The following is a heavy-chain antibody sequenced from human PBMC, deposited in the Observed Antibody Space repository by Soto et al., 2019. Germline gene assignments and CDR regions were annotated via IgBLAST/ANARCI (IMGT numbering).Heavy chain of an antibody. CDR3: VRAYGDYVGWFDP. Sequence: EVQLVESGGGLVQPGGSLRLSCAASGFTFSSYSMNWVRQAPGKGLEWVSYISSSSSTIYYADSVKGRFTISRDNAKNSLYLQMNSLRAEDTAVYYCVRAYGDYVGWFDPWGQGTLVTVSS. D-gene: IGHD4-17*01. CDR2: ISSSSSTI. V-gene: IGHV3-48*01. J-gene: IGHJ5*02. CDR1: GFTFSSYS.